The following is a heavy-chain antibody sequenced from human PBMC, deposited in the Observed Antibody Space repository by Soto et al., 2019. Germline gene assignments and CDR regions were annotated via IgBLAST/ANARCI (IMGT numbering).Heavy chain of an antibody. Sequence: QVQLQESGPGLVKPSGTLSLTCVVSGGPISSSYWWSWVRQPPGRGLEWIGEIYHSGSTNYNPSLTSRVAISVDESKNQFSLKLSSVTAADTAVYYCARDNWVAGVGSVKTWYWGQGTLVTVSS. D-gene: IGHD6-19*01. J-gene: IGHJ4*02. CDR1: GGPISSSYW. CDR2: IYHSGST. CDR3: ARDNWVAGVGSVKTWY. V-gene: IGHV4-4*02.